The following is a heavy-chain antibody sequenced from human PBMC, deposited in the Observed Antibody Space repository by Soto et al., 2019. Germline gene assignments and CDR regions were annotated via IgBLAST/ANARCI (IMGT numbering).Heavy chain of an antibody. CDR3: ARLYDFSSGYSYYYYYGMDV. D-gene: IGHD3-3*01. J-gene: IGHJ6*02. CDR2: IYPGDSDT. Sequence: GESLKIYCKGSGDSFTSYWICWVRQMPEKGLEWMGIIYPGDSDTRYSPSFQGQVTISADKSISTAYLQWSSLKASDTAMYYCARLYDFSSGYSYYYYYGMDVWGQGTTVTVSS. CDR1: GDSFTSYW. V-gene: IGHV5-51*01.